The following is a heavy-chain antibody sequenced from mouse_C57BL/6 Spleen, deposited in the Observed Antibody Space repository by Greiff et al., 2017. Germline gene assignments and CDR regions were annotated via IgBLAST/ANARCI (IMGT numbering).Heavy chain of an antibody. V-gene: IGHV1-52*01. Sequence: QVQLQQPGAELVRPGSSVKLSCKASGYTFTSYWMHWVKQRPIQGLEWIGNIDPSDSETHYNQKFKDKATLTVDKSSSTAYMQLSSLTSEDSAVYYCARRGVVDPYWYFDVWGTGTTVTVSS. CDR3: ARRGVVDPYWYFDV. CDR1: GYTFTSYW. D-gene: IGHD1-1*01. CDR2: IDPSDSET. J-gene: IGHJ1*03.